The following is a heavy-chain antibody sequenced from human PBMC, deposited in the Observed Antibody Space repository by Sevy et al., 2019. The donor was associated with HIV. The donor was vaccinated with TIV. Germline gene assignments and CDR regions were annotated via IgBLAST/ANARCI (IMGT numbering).Heavy chain of an antibody. CDR2: MNPNSGNT. CDR1: GYTFTSYD. J-gene: IGHJ5*02. Sequence: ASVKVSCKASGYTFTSYDINWVRQTTGQGLEWMGWMNPNSGNTGYAQKFQGRVTMTRNTSISTAYMELSSLTSEDTAVYYCARAASGGAASGGETNGWIDPWGQGTLVTVSS. D-gene: IGHD3-16*01. CDR3: ARAASGGAASGGETNGWIDP. V-gene: IGHV1-8*01.